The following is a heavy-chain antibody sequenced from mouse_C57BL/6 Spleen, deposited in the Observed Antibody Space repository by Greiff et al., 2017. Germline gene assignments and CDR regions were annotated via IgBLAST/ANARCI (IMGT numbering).Heavy chain of an antibody. CDR2: ISDGGSYT. V-gene: IGHV5-4*01. CDR3: AGELFDY. CDR1: GFTFSSYA. J-gene: IGHJ2*01. Sequence: EVQLVEPGGGLVKPGGSLKLSCAASGFTFSSYAMSWVRQTPGKRLEWVATISDGGSYTNYPDNVKGRFTISRDNAKNNLYLQMSHLESEDTDMYYSAGELFDYWGQGTTLTVSS.